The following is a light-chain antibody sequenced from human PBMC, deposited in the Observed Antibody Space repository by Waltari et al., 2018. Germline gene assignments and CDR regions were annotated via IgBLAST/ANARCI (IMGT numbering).Light chain of an antibody. CDR2: DVS. V-gene: IGLV2-14*01. CDR3: TVKRGSNTVV. CDR1: SSNIDFYNY. Sequence: QSALTQPASVSGSPGQSTTISCTGASSNIDFYNYVCWYQQHPGRAPKLIMYDVSNRPSGVSDRFSGSKSGTTASLTISGLQAEDEADYYCTVKRGSNTVVFGGGTKLTVL. J-gene: IGLJ3*02.